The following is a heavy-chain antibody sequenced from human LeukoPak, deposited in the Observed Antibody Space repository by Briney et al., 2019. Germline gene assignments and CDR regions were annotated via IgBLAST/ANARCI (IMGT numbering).Heavy chain of an antibody. J-gene: IGHJ4*02. V-gene: IGHV3-11*06. CDR3: ARDLTYYYDSSGVFDY. Sequence: GRFTISRDNAKNSLYLQMNSLRAEDTAVYYCARDLTYYYDSSGVFDYWGQGTLVTVSS. D-gene: IGHD3-22*01.